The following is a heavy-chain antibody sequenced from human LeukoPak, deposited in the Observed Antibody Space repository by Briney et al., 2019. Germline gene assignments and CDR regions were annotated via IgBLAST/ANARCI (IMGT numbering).Heavy chain of an antibody. V-gene: IGHV4-34*01. J-gene: IGHJ4*02. Sequence: PSETLSLTCAVYGGSFSGYYWSWIRQPPGKGLEWIGEIYHSGSTNYNPSLKSRVTISVDKSKNQFSLKLSSVTAADTAVYYCARGTVTKILSHFDYWGQGTLVTVSS. CDR3: ARGTVTKILSHFDY. CDR1: GGSFSGYY. CDR2: IYHSGST. D-gene: IGHD4-17*01.